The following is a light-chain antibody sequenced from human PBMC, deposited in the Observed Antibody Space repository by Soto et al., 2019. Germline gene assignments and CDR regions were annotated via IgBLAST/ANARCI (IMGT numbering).Light chain of an antibody. V-gene: IGLV2-14*01. J-gene: IGLJ1*01. CDR1: SSDVGDFNY. CDR3: GAYTSNSAHV. CDR2: EVI. Sequence: QSALTQPASVSGSPGQSITISCTATSSDVGDFNYISWYQQYPGKTPKLIIYEVINRPSGISDRFSGSASGNTASLTISRLQAEYDAYYYCGAYTSNSAHVFGTGTKLTVL.